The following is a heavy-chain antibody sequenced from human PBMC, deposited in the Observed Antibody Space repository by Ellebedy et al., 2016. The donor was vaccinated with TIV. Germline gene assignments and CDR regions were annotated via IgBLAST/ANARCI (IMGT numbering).Heavy chain of an antibody. CDR2: INPGAGST. CDR1: RLTVTNYY. V-gene: IGHV1-46*01. D-gene: IGHD4-23*01. CDR3: ASGNRFTWLKYSYYGMDV. J-gene: IGHJ6*02. Sequence: ASVKVSXKASRLTVTNYYLHWVRQAPGQGLEWMGVINPGAGSTSFAQKFRGRVTVTRDTATKTDYLEMIRLRSDDTAVYYCASGNRFTWLKYSYYGMDVWGQGTTVTVSS.